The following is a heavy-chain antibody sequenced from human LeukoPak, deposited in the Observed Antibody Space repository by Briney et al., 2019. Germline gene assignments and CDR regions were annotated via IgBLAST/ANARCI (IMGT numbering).Heavy chain of an antibody. V-gene: IGHV4-59*01. CDR3: ARHRPPEEGYCSAGSCYPRYEFGK. J-gene: IGHJ4*02. D-gene: IGHD2-15*01. Sequence: SETLSLTCTVSHDSISNYYWSWIRQPPGKGLEWIGYVYVSGSTYYNPSLKSRVAMSLDTSKNQFTLKLTSMTAADTAVYFCARHRPPEEGYCSAGSCYPRYEFGKWGQGALVTVSS. CDR2: VYVSGST. CDR1: HDSISNYY.